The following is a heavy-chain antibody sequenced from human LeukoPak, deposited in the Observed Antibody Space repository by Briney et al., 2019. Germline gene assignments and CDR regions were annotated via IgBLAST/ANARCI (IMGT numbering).Heavy chain of an antibody. CDR3: ARSSSSRSY. D-gene: IGHD6-13*01. V-gene: IGHV4-59*01. J-gene: IGHJ4*02. CDR1: GGSISSYY. CDR2: IYYSGST. Sequence: PSETLSLTCTVSGGSISSYYWSWIRQPPGKGLEWIGYIYYSGSTNYNPSLKSRVTISVDTSKNQFSLKLSSVTAADTAVYYCARSSSSRSYWGQGTLVTVSS.